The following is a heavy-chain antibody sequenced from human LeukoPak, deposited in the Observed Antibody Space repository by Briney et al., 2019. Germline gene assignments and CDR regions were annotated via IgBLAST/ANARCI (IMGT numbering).Heavy chain of an antibody. CDR3: AKASDILSGYYSEVDY. D-gene: IGHD3-9*01. CDR1: GFTFDDYA. J-gene: IGHJ4*02. V-gene: IGHV3-9*01. CDR2: ISWNSGSI. Sequence: GRSLRLSCAVSGFTFDDYAMHWVRQAPGKGLEWVSGISWNSGSIGYADSVKGRFTISRDNAKNSLYLQTNSLRAEDTALYYCAKASDILSGYYSEVDYWGQGTLVTVSS.